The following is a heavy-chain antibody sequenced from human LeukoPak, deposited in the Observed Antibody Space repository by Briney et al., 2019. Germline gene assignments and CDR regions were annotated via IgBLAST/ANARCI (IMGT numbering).Heavy chain of an antibody. V-gene: IGHV3-23*01. Sequence: GGSLRLSCAASGFTFRSYAMSWVRQAPGKGLEWVSTISGSGGSTYYADSVKGRFTISRDNSKNTLYLQMNSLRVEDTAVYYCARSSDFWNYWGQGTLVTVSS. CDR1: GFTFRSYA. J-gene: IGHJ4*02. CDR2: ISGSGGST. CDR3: ARSSDFWNY. D-gene: IGHD3-3*01.